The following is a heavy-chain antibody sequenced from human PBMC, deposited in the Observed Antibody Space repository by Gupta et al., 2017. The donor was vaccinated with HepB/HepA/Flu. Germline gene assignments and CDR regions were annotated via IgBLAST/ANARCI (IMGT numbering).Heavy chain of an antibody. J-gene: IGHJ4*02. Sequence: QVQLVQSGAEVKKPGSSVKVSCKASGGTFSSYAISWVRQAPGQGLEWMGGIIPIFGTANYAQKFQGRVTITADESTSTAYMERSSLRSEDTAVYYCARVSDRLGYDFGRGVGEYYFDYWGQGTLVTVSS. V-gene: IGHV1-69*01. CDR3: ARVSDRLGYDFGRGVGEYYFDY. CDR1: GGTFSSYA. CDR2: IIPIFGTA. D-gene: IGHD3-3*01.